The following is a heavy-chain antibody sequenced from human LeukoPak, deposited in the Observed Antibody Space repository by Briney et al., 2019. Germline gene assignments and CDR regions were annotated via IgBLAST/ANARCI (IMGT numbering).Heavy chain of an antibody. CDR3: AVAYGSGSYSFRYIDY. Sequence: GESLKISCKGSGYSFTSYWIGWARQMPGKGLEWMGIICPGDSDTRYSPSFQGQVTISADKSISTAYLQWSSLKASDTAMYYCAVAYGSGSYSFRYIDYWGQGTLVTVSS. V-gene: IGHV5-51*01. CDR2: ICPGDSDT. CDR1: GYSFTSYW. D-gene: IGHD3-10*01. J-gene: IGHJ4*02.